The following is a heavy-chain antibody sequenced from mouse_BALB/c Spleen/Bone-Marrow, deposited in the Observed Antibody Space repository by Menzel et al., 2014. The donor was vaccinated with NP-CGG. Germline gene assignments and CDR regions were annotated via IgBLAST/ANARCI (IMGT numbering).Heavy chain of an antibody. CDR1: GFTFTDYY. Sequence: EVMLVESGGGLVQPGGSLRLSCATSGFTFTDYYMNWVRQPPGKALEWLAFIRNKAYGYTTEYSASVEGRFTISRGNSQNILYLQMNTLRAEDSATYYCARDMGGLLFDSWGQGTTLSVSS. CDR3: ARDMGGLLFDS. V-gene: IGHV7-3*02. D-gene: IGHD1-1*01. J-gene: IGHJ2*01. CDR2: IRNKAYGYTT.